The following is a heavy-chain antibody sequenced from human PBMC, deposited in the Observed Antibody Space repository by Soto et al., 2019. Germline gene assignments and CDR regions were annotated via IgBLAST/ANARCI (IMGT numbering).Heavy chain of an antibody. D-gene: IGHD3-10*01. CDR1: GFSLTTHAVG. Sequence: QITLKESGPTLVKPTQTLTLTCTFSGFSLTTHAVGVGWIRQPPGKALEWLALVYWDDDKRYNIFLRSRLAITKDTSKHQVVLTMTNMDPVDTATYYCAHAAFGEFVGSFGSWGQGTLVTVSS. V-gene: IGHV2-5*02. J-gene: IGHJ4*02. CDR3: AHAAFGEFVGSFGS. CDR2: VYWDDDK.